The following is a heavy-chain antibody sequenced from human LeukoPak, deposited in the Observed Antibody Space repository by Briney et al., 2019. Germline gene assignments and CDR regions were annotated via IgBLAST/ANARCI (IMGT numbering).Heavy chain of an antibody. CDR1: VGSISSYY. J-gene: IGHJ4*02. D-gene: IGHD6-19*01. Sequence: PSETLSLTCAVSVGSISSYYWSRIRQTPGKGLEWIGYIYYSGSTNYNPSLKSRVTISVDTSKNQVSLKLSSVTAADTAVYYCARDFSDWSYFDYWGQGTLVTVSS. CDR3: ARDFSDWSYFDY. CDR2: IYYSGST. V-gene: IGHV4-59*01.